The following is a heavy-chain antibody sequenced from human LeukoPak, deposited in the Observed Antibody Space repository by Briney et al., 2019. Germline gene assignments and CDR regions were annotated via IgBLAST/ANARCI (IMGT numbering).Heavy chain of an antibody. CDR2: ISYDGSNK. J-gene: IGHJ6*02. D-gene: IGHD3-22*01. CDR3: ARDGYYYDSSGYLLRYYYGMDV. Sequence: GGSLRLSCAASGFTFSSYAMHWVRQAPGKGLEWVAVISYDGSNKYYADSVKGRFTISRDNSKNTLYLQMNSLRAEDTAVYYCARDGYYYDSSGYLLRYYYGMDVWGQGTMVTVSS. CDR1: GFTFSSYA. V-gene: IGHV3-30*04.